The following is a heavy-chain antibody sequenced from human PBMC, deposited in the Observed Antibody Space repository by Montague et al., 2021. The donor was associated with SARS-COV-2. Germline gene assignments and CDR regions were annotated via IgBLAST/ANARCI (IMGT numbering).Heavy chain of an antibody. Sequence: SDTLSLTCAVSGGFISSGNWWSWVRQPPGKGLEWIGEIFHSGAASYNPSLKSRLTISMDKSKNEFSLKLSSVTAADTAMYYCARDFVAAVPDRFDSWGQGVLVTVSS. CDR3: ARDFVAAVPDRFDS. CDR1: GGFISSGNW. J-gene: IGHJ4*02. D-gene: IGHD6-13*01. V-gene: IGHV4/OR15-8*02. CDR2: IFHSGAA.